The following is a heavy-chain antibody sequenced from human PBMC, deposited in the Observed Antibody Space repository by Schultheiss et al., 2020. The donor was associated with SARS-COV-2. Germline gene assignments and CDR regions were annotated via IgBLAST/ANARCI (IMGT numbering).Heavy chain of an antibody. D-gene: IGHD3-16*01. CDR2: INHSGST. J-gene: IGHJ4*02. CDR3: ARTSWGPDVFDY. CDR1: GGSISSYY. Sequence: SETLSLTCTVSGGSISSYYWSWIRQPPGKGLEWIGEINHSGSTNYNPSLKSRVTISVDTSKNQFSLKLSSVTAADTAVYYCARTSWGPDVFDYWGQGTLVTVS. V-gene: IGHV4-34*01.